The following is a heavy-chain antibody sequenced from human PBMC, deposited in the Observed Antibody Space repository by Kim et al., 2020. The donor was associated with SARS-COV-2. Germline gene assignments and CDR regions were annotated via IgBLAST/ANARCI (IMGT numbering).Heavy chain of an antibody. V-gene: IGHV3-30*03. J-gene: IGHJ4*02. CDR2: ISYDESNK. CDR1: GFAFSNYG. Sequence: GGSLRLSCAASGFAFSNYGMHWVRQAPGKGLEWVAVISYDESNKYYADSVKGRFTISRDNSKNTLYLQMNSLRAEDTAVYFCARAEASSRWSRSLGCWGQGTLVTTSS. D-gene: IGHD6-13*01. CDR3: ARAEASSRWSRSLGC.